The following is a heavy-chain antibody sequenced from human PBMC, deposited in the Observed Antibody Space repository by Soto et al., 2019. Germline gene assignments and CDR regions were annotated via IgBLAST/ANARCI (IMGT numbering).Heavy chain of an antibody. CDR2: ICYSGST. CDR1: GGSISSSSYY. Sequence: PSETLSLTCTVSGGSISSSSYYWGWIRQPPGKGLEWIGSICYSGSTYYNPSLKSRVTISVDTSKNQFSLKLSSVTAADTAVYYCASGKSGSYYNDAFDIWGQGTMVTVSS. J-gene: IGHJ3*02. V-gene: IGHV4-39*01. D-gene: IGHD1-26*01. CDR3: ASGKSGSYYNDAFDI.